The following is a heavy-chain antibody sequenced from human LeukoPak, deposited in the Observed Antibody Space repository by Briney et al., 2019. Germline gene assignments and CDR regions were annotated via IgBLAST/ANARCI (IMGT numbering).Heavy chain of an antibody. J-gene: IGHJ6*02. CDR3: ARGTGSYFSYYYYGMDV. V-gene: IGHV4-59*01. Sequence: PSETLSLTCTVSGGSISSYYWSWIRQHPGKRLEWIGYIYYSGSTNYNPSLKSRVTISVDTSKNQFSLKLSSVTAADTAVYYCARGTGSYFSYYYYGMDVWGQGTTVTVSS. CDR2: IYYSGST. CDR1: GGSISSYY. D-gene: IGHD1-26*01.